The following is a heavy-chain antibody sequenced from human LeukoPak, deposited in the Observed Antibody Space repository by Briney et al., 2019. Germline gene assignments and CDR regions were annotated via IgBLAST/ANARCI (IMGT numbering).Heavy chain of an antibody. CDR2: INPSGGST. V-gene: IGHV1-46*01. CDR3: ARDPVTTKYFDY. Sequence: ASVKVSCKTSGYTFTGQYLHWVRQAPGQGLEWMGIINPSGGSTRYAQKFQGRVTMTRDTSTSTVYMELSSLRSEDTAVYYCARDPVTTKYFDYWGQGTLVTVSS. J-gene: IGHJ4*02. D-gene: IGHD4-17*01. CDR1: GYTFTGQY.